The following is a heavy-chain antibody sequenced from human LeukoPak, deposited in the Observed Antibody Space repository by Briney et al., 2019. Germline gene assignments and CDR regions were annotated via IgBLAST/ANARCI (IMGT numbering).Heavy chain of an antibody. Sequence: GGSLRLSCAASGFTFSSYAMHWVRQTPGKGLEWVAVISYDGSNKYYADSVKGRFTISRDNSKNTLYLQMNSLRAEDTAVYYCASTRYSSSWGQGTLVTVSS. V-gene: IGHV3-30-3*01. J-gene: IGHJ4*02. CDR1: GFTFSSYA. CDR2: ISYDGSNK. D-gene: IGHD6-13*01. CDR3: ASTRYSSS.